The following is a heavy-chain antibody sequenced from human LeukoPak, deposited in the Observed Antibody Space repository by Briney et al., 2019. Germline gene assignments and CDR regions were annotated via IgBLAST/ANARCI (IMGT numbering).Heavy chain of an antibody. CDR2: INHSGST. J-gene: IGHJ5*02. Sequence: PSETLSLTCAVYGGSFSGYYWSWIRQPPGKGLEWIGEINHSGSTNYNPSLKSRVTISVDTSKNQFSLKLSSVTAADTAVYYCARAKRSITMGNGFDPWGQGTLVTVSS. D-gene: IGHD3-10*01. CDR1: GGSFSGYY. V-gene: IGHV4-34*01. CDR3: ARAKRSITMGNGFDP.